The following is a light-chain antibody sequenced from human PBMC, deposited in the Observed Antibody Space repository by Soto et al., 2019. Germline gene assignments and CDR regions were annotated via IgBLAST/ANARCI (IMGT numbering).Light chain of an antibody. CDR2: DDN. Sequence: QSVLTQPPSVSAAPGQKVTISCSGTSSNIGNNYVSWYQQLPGTAPKLLIYDDNKRPSGIPDRFSGSKSGTSATLGITGLQSGDEAEYYCETWDGSLSSVVFGGGTKVTV. J-gene: IGLJ3*02. CDR3: ETWDGSLSSVV. CDR1: SSNIGNNY. V-gene: IGLV1-51*01.